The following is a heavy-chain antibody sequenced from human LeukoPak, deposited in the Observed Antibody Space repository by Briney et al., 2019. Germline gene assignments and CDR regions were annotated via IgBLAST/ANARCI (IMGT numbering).Heavy chain of an antibody. Sequence: SETLSLTCTVSGGSISSSSYYWGWIRQPPGKGLEWIGSIYYSGITYYNPSLKSRVTMSVDTSEDQFSLELSAVTAADTAVFYWARAYYYGSGNYRGYYFDFWGQGTLVTVSS. CDR2: IYYSGIT. J-gene: IGHJ4*02. V-gene: IGHV4-39*01. CDR3: ARAYYYGSGNYRGYYFDF. D-gene: IGHD3-10*01. CDR1: GGSISSSSYY.